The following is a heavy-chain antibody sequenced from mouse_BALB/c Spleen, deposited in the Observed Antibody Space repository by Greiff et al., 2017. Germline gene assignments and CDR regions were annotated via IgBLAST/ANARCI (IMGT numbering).Heavy chain of an antibody. J-gene: IGHJ4*01. CDR1: GYTFTSYW. CDR3: ARLTTVASYAMDY. V-gene: IGHV1-87*01. Sequence: QVQLQQSGAELARPGASVKLSCKASGYTFTSYWMQWVKQRPGQGLEWIGAIYPGDGDTRYTQKFKGKATLTADKSSSTAYMQLSSLASEDSAVYYCARLTTVASYAMDYWGQGTSVTVSS. CDR2: IYPGDGDT. D-gene: IGHD1-1*01.